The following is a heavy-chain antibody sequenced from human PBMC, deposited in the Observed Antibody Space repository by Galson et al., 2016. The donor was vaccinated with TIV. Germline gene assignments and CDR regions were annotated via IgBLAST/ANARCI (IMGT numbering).Heavy chain of an antibody. V-gene: IGHV6-1*01. CDR3: TIAAGKNGASCYATCETFDI. CDR2: TYYRSRWYY. Sequence: CAISGDSVSSDSAAWNWVRQSPSRGLEWLGRTYYRSRWYYDYKVSVKSRITINPDTSKNQFSLQLNSVTPEDTAVYYCTIAAGKNGASCYATCETFDILGRGAMVSVSS. CDR1: GDSVSSDSAA. J-gene: IGHJ3*02. D-gene: IGHD2-2*01.